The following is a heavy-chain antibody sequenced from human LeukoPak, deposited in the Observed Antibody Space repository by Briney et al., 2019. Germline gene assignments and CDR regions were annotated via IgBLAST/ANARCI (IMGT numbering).Heavy chain of an antibody. V-gene: IGHV3-21*01. Sequence: PGGSLRLSCAASGFLFSNYRMNRVRRAPGKGLEWVSSIGSRGTYIYYADSVKGRFTISRDNANNSVYLQMNSLRAEDTAVYYCARDRSSSWYSDWGQGTLVTVSS. J-gene: IGHJ4*02. CDR3: ARDRSSSWYSD. CDR2: IGSRGTYI. D-gene: IGHD6-13*01. CDR1: GFLFSNYR.